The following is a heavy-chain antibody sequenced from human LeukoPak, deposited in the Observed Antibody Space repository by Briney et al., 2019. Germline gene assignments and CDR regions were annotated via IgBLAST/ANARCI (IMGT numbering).Heavy chain of an antibody. Sequence: SETLSLTCTVSGGSISSGSYHWSWIRQPAGKGLEWIGRIYTSGSANYNPSLKSRVTMSVDTSKNQFSLKLSSVTAADTAVYYCARIVEDFMITFGGITSYYFDYWGQGTLVTVSS. CDR2: IYTSGSA. V-gene: IGHV4-61*02. CDR3: ARIVEDFMITFGGITSYYFDY. D-gene: IGHD3-16*01. J-gene: IGHJ4*02. CDR1: GGSISSGSYH.